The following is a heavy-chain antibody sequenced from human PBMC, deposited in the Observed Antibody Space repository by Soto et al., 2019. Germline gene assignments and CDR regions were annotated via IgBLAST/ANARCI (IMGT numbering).Heavy chain of an antibody. CDR1: GFNFRSYG. CDR3: AKGGVAAARGYFDH. V-gene: IGHV3-23*01. J-gene: IGHJ4*02. D-gene: IGHD6-13*01. CDR2: ISGSGSVT. Sequence: EVQLLESGGGLVKPGGSLRLSCAASGFNFRSYGLSWVRQAPGKGLEWVSDISGSGSVTNYADSVKGRFTISRDNSNTTLTLQMDSLRAEDTAVYYCAKGGVAAARGYFDHWGQGTRVTVSS.